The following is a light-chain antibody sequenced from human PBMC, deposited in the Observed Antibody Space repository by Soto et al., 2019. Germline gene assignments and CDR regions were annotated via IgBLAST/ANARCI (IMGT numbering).Light chain of an antibody. CDR3: SSYAGTNRV. Sequence: QSVLTQPPSASGSPGQSVTISCTGTSSDVGANNYVSWYQQHPGKAPKLMIYEVTKRPSGLPDRFSGSKSGNTASLTVSGLQAEDEADYYCSSYAGTNRVFGTGTKLTVL. V-gene: IGLV2-8*01. CDR2: EVT. J-gene: IGLJ1*01. CDR1: SSDVGANNY.